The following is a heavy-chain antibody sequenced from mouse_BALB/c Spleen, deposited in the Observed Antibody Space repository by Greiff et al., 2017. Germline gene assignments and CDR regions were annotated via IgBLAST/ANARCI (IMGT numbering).Heavy chain of an antibody. CDR1: GFNIKDTY. CDR3: ARGVRADY. CDR2: IDPANGNT. V-gene: IGHV14-3*02. J-gene: IGHJ2*01. Sequence: VQLKESGAELVKPGASVKLSCTASGFNIKDTYMHWVKQRPEQGLEWIGRIDPANGNTKYDPKFQGKATITADTSSNTAYLQLSSLTSEDTAVYYCARGVRADYWGQGTTLTVSS. D-gene: IGHD2-14*01.